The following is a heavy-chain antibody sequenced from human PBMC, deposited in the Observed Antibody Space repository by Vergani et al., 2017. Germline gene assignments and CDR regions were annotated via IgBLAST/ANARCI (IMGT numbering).Heavy chain of an antibody. Sequence: QVQLQESGPGLVKPSQTLSLTCTVSGGSISSGDYYWSWIRPPPGKGLAWIGYIYYSGSTYYNPSLKSRVTISVDTSKNQFSLKLSSVTAADTAVYYCARVHQAYXGGECPYLAEYFQHWGQGTLVTVSS. D-gene: IGHD2-21*01. J-gene: IGHJ1*01. CDR2: IYYSGST. CDR3: ARVHQAYXGGECPYLAEYFQH. CDR1: GGSISSGDYY. V-gene: IGHV4-30-4*08.